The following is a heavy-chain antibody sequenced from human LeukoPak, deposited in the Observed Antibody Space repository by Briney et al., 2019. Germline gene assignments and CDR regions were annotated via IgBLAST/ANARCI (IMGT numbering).Heavy chain of an antibody. D-gene: IGHD3-10*01. CDR2: IYREGHT. CDR3: VGQFGNSGHTG. J-gene: IGHJ4*02. Sequence: GGTLTLSCVASGFTVSSNYVSWVRQSPGKELEWVSIIYREGHTTCADSVKGRFTISRDNSKNTLYLQMNSLRTEDTAVYYCVGQFGNSGHTGWGQGTLVTVSS. CDR1: GFTVSSNY. V-gene: IGHV3-53*01.